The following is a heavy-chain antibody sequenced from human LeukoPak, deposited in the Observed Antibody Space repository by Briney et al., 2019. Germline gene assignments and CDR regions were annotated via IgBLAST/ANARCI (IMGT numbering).Heavy chain of an antibody. D-gene: IGHD3-3*01. V-gene: IGHV3-66*01. Sequence: GGSLRLSCAASGFTVSSNYMSWVRQAPGKGLEWVSVIYSGGSTYYADSVKDRFTISRDNSKNTLYLQMNSLRAEDTAVYYCAKKTDFWSGYFASWGQGTLVTVSS. J-gene: IGHJ5*02. CDR3: AKKTDFWSGYFAS. CDR2: IYSGGST. CDR1: GFTVSSNY.